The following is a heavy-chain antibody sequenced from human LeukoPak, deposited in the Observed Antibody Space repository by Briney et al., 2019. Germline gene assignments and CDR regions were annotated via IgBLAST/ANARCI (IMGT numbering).Heavy chain of an antibody. J-gene: IGHJ4*02. Sequence: GGSLRLSCAASGFTFSNYAMSWVRQAPGKGLEWVSAISGSASSTYHADSVKGRFTISRDNSKNTLYLQMNSLRAEDTAVYYCARDSHPITMVRGRVGDYFDYWGQGTLVTVSS. CDR2: ISGSASST. CDR3: ARDSHPITMVRGRVGDYFDY. D-gene: IGHD3-10*01. V-gene: IGHV3-23*01. CDR1: GFTFSNYA.